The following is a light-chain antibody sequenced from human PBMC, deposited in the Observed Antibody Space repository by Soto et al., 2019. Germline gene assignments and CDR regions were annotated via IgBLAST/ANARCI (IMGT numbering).Light chain of an antibody. J-gene: IGLJ1*01. CDR2: EVT. V-gene: IGLV2-14*01. CDR1: SSDVGGYNY. Sequence: QSVLTQPASVSGSPGQSITISRTGTSSDVGGYNYVSWYQLHPGKAPKLILYEVTNRPSGVSDRFSGSKSGNTASLTISGLQAEDEADYYCSSYTSSTADVFGKGTKVTVL. CDR3: SSYTSSTADV.